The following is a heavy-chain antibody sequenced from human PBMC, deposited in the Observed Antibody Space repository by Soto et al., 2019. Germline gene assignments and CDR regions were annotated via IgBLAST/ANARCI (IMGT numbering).Heavy chain of an antibody. J-gene: IGHJ5*02. CDR3: ARQPPTWLRFRGGNWFDP. D-gene: IGHD5-12*01. V-gene: IGHV1-3*01. Sequence: GASVKVSCKASGYTFTSYAMHWVRQAPGQRLEWMGWINAGNGNTKYSQKFQGRVTITRDTSASTAYMELSSLRSEDTAVYYCARQPPTWLRFRGGNWFDPWGQGTLVTGSS. CDR1: GYTFTSYA. CDR2: INAGNGNT.